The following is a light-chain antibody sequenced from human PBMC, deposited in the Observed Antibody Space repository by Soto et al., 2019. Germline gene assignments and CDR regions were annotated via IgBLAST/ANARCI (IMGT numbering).Light chain of an antibody. Sequence: QSALTQPASVSGSPGQSITISCTGTSSDVGSFNLVSWYQQHPGQAPKLMIYEANNRPSWFSNRFSGSKSGNTDSLTISGLQSEDAADYYCCSYAGSYTFIFGGGTKLTVL. CDR3: CSYAGSYTFI. J-gene: IGLJ2*01. CDR1: SSDVGSFNL. V-gene: IGLV2-23*01. CDR2: EAN.